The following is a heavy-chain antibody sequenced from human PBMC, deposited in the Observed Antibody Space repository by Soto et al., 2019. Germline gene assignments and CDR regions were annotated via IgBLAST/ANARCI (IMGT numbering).Heavy chain of an antibody. Sequence: PGGSLRLSCSASGFTFSSYAMHWVRQAPGKGLEYVSAISSNGGSTYYADSVKGRLTISRDNSKNTLYLQMSSLRAEDTAVYYCVKVARDGYNYWGIDYYYGMDVWGQGTAVTVSS. CDR1: GFTFSSYA. J-gene: IGHJ6*02. V-gene: IGHV3-64D*06. CDR3: VKVARDGYNYWGIDYYYGMDV. D-gene: IGHD5-12*01. CDR2: ISSNGGST.